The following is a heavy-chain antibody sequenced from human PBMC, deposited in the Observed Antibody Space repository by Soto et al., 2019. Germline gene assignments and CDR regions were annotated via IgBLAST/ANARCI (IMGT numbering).Heavy chain of an antibody. J-gene: IGHJ4*02. CDR1: GFTFNRYG. CDR2: ISASGDNT. Sequence: GGSLRLSCAASGFTFNRYGMSWVRQAPGKGLEWVSAISASGDNTYYADSVKGRITISRDSSNNTLYLQMNSLRADDTALYYCVKLRLELLYLDSWGLGALVTVSS. D-gene: IGHD1-7*01. V-gene: IGHV3-23*01. CDR3: VKLRLELLYLDS.